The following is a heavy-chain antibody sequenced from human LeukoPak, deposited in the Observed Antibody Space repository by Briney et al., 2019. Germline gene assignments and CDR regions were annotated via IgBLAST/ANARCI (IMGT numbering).Heavy chain of an antibody. CDR3: ARDRIAAADNYYYHYYMDV. CDR1: GYTFTGYY. J-gene: IGHJ6*03. Sequence: ASVKVSCKASGYTFTGYYMHWVRQAPGQGLEWMGWINPNSGGTNYAQKFQGRVTMTRDTSISTAYMELSRLRSDDTAVYYCARDRIAAADNYYYHYYMDVWGKGTTVTISS. D-gene: IGHD6-13*01. CDR2: INPNSGGT. V-gene: IGHV1-2*02.